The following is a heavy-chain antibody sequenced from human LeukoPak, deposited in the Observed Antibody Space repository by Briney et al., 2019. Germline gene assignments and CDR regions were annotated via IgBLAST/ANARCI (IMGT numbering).Heavy chain of an antibody. CDR1: GFTFSDYY. V-gene: IGHV3-11*05. Sequence: GGSLRLSCAASGFTFSDYYMSWIRQAPGKGLEWVAYISYSSSYTNYADSVKGRFTISRDNAKKSPYLQMSSLRAEDTAVYYCARGGLYGDWIFDSWGQGTRVTVSS. CDR2: ISYSSSYT. J-gene: IGHJ4*02. D-gene: IGHD4-17*01. CDR3: ARGGLYGDWIFDS.